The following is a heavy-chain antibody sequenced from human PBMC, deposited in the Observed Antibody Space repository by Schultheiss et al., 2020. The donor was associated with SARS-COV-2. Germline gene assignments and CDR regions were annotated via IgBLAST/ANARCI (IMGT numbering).Heavy chain of an antibody. Sequence: SETLSLTCAVYGGSFSGYYWSWIRQHPGKGLEWIGYIYYSGSTYYNPSLKSRVTISVDTSKNQFSLKLSSVTAADTAVYYCASQRPYSGRGYWGQGTLVTVSS. V-gene: IGHV4-34*01. CDR3: ASQRPYSGRGY. CDR1: GGSFSGYY. CDR2: IYYSGST. J-gene: IGHJ4*02. D-gene: IGHD1-26*01.